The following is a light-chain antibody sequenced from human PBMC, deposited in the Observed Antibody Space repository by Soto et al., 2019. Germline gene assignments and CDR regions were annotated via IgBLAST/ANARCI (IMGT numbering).Light chain of an antibody. J-gene: IGKJ5*01. CDR1: QSVDSY. CDR2: DVS. CDR3: QQRNDWQVT. V-gene: IGKV3-11*01. Sequence: EIVMTQSPATLSVSPGERATLSCRASQSVDSYLAWYQQKPGQAPRLLIYDVSNRATGIPARFSGSGSGTDFTLTISSLEPGDFAVYYCQQRNDWQVTFGQGTRLEIK.